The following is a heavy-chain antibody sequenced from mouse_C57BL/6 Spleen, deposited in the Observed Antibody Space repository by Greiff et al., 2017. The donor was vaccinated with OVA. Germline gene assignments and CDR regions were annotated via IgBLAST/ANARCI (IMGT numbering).Heavy chain of an antibody. V-gene: IGHV1-80*01. J-gene: IGHJ2*01. CDR2: IYPGDGDT. D-gene: IGHD2-4*01. CDR3: ARGEYDYTFDY. CDR1: GYAFSSYW. Sequence: QVHVKQSGAELVKPGASVKISCKASGYAFSSYWMNWVKQRPGKGLEWIGQIYPGDGDTNYNGKFKGKATLTADKSSSTAYMQLSSLTSEDSAVYFCARGEYDYTFDYWGQGTTLTVSS.